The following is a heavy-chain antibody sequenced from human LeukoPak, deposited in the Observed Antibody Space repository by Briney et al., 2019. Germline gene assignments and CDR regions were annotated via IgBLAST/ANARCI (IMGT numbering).Heavy chain of an antibody. Sequence: TGGSLRLSCAASGFTFRSYGMSWVRQAPGKGLEWVSAIRGSGGSTYYADSVKGRFTISRDNSKNTLYLQMNSLRAEDTALYYCARADGGSGYYDILTGYYDYYYYYYMDVWGKGTTVTVSS. CDR1: GFTFRSYG. J-gene: IGHJ6*03. CDR3: ARADGGSGYYDILTGYYDYYYYYYMDV. V-gene: IGHV3-23*01. CDR2: IRGSGGST. D-gene: IGHD3-9*01.